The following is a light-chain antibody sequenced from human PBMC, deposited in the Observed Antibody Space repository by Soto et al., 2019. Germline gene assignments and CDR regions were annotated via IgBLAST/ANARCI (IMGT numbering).Light chain of an antibody. CDR3: QQGYSTSWT. J-gene: IGKJ1*01. CDR1: QSISSY. CDR2: AAS. V-gene: IGKV1-39*01. Sequence: DFHMTQTPAALAPSASSGDSITCRASQSISSYLNWYQQKPGKAPKLLIYAASSLQSGVPSRFSGSGSGTDFTLTISSLQPEDFATYYCQQGYSTSWTFGQGTKVDI.